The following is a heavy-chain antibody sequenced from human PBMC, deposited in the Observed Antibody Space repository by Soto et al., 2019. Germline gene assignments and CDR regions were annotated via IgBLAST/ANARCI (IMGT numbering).Heavy chain of an antibody. Sequence: QVQLVQSGAEVKKPGSSVKVSCKASGGTFSTSTFTWVRQAPGQGLEWMGRTIPLLNVADYAQDFQGRLKINADKSTSTTYMELTSMTSKDTAVYYCARDSPIGSTFSGYDAIDSWGQGTLVTVSS. J-gene: IGHJ4*02. D-gene: IGHD5-12*01. CDR2: TIPLLNVA. CDR3: ARDSPIGSTFSGYDAIDS. CDR1: GGTFSTST. V-gene: IGHV1-69*08.